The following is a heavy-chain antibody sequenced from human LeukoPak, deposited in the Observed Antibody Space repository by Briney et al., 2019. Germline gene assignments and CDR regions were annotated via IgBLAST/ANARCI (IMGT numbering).Heavy chain of an antibody. Sequence: ASVKVSCKASGYTLTDHHLIWVRQAPGQGLEWMGWIRPNSDGIRYAQEFQGRVTMTRDTSISTAYMELSRLRSDDTAVYYCARGKLGARIDYWGQGTLVTVSS. V-gene: IGHV1-2*02. CDR3: ARGKLGARIDY. CDR1: GYTLTDHH. D-gene: IGHD7-27*01. J-gene: IGHJ4*02. CDR2: IRPNSDGI.